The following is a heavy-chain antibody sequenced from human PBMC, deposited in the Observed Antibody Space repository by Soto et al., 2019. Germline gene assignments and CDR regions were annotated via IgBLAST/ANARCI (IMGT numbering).Heavy chain of an antibody. Sequence: QVQLQESGPGLVKPSQTLSLTCTVSGDSISSGGFYWTWIRQHPGKGLEWIGYIYFNGDTYYNPSLKSRVAISVATSTNQFSLSLSSVTAADTAVYYCARGHSFDYWGQGALVTVSS. J-gene: IGHJ4*02. V-gene: IGHV4-31*03. CDR1: GDSISSGGFY. CDR3: ARGHSFDY. CDR2: IYFNGDT.